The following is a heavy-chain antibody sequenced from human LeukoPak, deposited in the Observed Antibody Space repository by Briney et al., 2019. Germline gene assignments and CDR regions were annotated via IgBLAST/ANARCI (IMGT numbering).Heavy chain of an antibody. J-gene: IGHJ4*02. V-gene: IGHV1-2*06. Sequence: ASVNVSCKASGYTFTGYYMHWVRQAPGQGLEWMGRINPNSGGTNYAQKFQGRVTMTRDTSISTAYMELSRLRSDDTAVYYCARVGDYWENFDYWGQGTLVTVSS. D-gene: IGHD4-17*01. CDR1: GYTFTGYY. CDR3: ARVGDYWENFDY. CDR2: INPNSGGT.